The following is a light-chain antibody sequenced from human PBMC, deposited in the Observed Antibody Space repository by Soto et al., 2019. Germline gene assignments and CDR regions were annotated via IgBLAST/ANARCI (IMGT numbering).Light chain of an antibody. V-gene: IGLV2-14*03. CDR2: DVT. CDR1: SSDVGGYDY. CDR3: SSYKSSSTYV. Sequence: QSVLTQPASVSGSPGQSITISCTGTSSDVGGYDYVSWYQQHPDKAPKLMIYDVTYRPSGVSNRFSGSKSGNTASLTISGLQVDDEADYYCSSYKSSSTYVFGPGTKVTV. J-gene: IGLJ1*01.